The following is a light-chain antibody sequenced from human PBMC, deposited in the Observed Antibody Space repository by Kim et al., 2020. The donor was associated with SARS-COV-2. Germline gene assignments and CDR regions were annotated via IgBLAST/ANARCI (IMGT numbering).Light chain of an antibody. V-gene: IGKV1-5*03. Sequence: ASVGDRVTITCRASQSISTWLAWYQQKPGKAPNLLIYLASTLQSGVPSRFSGSGSGTEFTLTIDSLQPDDFATYYCQHYSRFPYTFGQGTKLEI. CDR2: LAS. CDR1: QSISTW. J-gene: IGKJ2*01. CDR3: QHYSRFPYT.